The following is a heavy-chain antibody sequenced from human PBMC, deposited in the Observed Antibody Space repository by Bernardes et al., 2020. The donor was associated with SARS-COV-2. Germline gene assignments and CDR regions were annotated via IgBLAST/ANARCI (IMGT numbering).Heavy chain of an antibody. Sequence: GGSLRLSCAASGFIFSDYVMSWVRQAPGKGLEWVSTISGSGVSTYYADSVRGRFTISRDSSKNTLYLQMNSLRVDDTAVYYCAKKEGKHFDYWGQVTLVTVSS. CDR3: AKKEGKHFDY. V-gene: IGHV3-23*01. D-gene: IGHD3-10*01. CDR2: ISGSGVST. CDR1: GFIFSDYV. J-gene: IGHJ4*02.